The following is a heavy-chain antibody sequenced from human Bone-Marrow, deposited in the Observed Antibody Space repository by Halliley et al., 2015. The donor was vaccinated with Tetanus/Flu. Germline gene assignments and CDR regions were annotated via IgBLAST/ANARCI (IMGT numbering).Heavy chain of an antibody. Sequence: SLRLSCAASGFIFSDYSIHWVRQAPGKGLEWVAVISYDGSKKYQADSVEGRFTISRDNSKNTLYLQMNSLRAEDTAVYYCARSSARPVVASSSGMDVWGPGPTVTVSS. CDR2: ISYDGSKK. CDR3: ARSSARPVVASSSGMDV. CDR1: GFIFSDYS. V-gene: IGHV3-30*04. D-gene: IGHD6-6*01. J-gene: IGHJ6*02.